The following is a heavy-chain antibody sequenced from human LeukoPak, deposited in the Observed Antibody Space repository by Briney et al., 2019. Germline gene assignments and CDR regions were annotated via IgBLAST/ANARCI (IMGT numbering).Heavy chain of an antibody. D-gene: IGHD3-9*01. Sequence: ASVKVSCKASGYTFTNFGINWVRQAPGQGLEWMGWINPKSGGTNEAQKFHDRVTMTRDTSIRTACMEVSRLRSDDTAVYYCARSPDILTGENFDYWGQGTLVTVSS. V-gene: IGHV1-2*02. CDR3: ARSPDILTGENFDY. CDR1: GYTFTNFG. J-gene: IGHJ4*02. CDR2: INPKSGGT.